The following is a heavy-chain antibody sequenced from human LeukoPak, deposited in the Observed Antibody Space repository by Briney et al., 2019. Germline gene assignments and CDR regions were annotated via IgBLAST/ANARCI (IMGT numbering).Heavy chain of an antibody. J-gene: IGHJ4*02. CDR3: ARDPPYCTNGVCYQFDY. V-gene: IGHV1-2*04. D-gene: IGHD2-8*01. Sequence: GASVKVSCKASGYTCTGYYMHWVRQAPGQGLEWMGWINPNSGGTNYAQKFQGWVTMTRDTSISTAYMELSRLRSDDTAVYYCARDPPYCTNGVCYQFDYWGQGTLVTVSS. CDR2: INPNSGGT. CDR1: GYTCTGYY.